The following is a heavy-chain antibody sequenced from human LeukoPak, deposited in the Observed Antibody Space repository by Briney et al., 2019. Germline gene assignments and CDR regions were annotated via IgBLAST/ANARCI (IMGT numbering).Heavy chain of an antibody. V-gene: IGHV4-39*07. Sequence: SETLSLTCTVSGGSISSSSYYWGWIRQPPGKGLEWIGSIYYSGSTYYNPSLKSRLTISVDTSKNQFSLKLSSVTAADTAVYYCARDRIADYYFDYWGQGTMVTVSS. CDR1: GGSISSSSYY. CDR3: ARDRIADYYFDY. J-gene: IGHJ4*02. CDR2: IYYSGST.